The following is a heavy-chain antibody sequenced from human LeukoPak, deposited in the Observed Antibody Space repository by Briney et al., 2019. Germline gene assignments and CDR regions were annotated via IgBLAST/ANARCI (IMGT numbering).Heavy chain of an antibody. CDR2: IWHDGSYE. Sequence: GGSLGLSCAASGFTFTRNGMHWVSHVPCKGPDLEVVIWHDGSYECYAESVKGRFTISRDSSKNTLYLQMNSLRAEDTAVYYCAKDGVGATSLDCWGQGTLVTVSS. D-gene: IGHD1-26*01. CDR1: GFTFTRNG. V-gene: IGHV3-33*06. J-gene: IGHJ4*02. CDR3: AKDGVGATSLDC.